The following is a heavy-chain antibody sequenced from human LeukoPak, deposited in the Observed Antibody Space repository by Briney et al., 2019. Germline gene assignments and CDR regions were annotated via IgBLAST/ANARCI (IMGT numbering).Heavy chain of an antibody. Sequence: PGGSLRLSCAASGFTFSSYSMNWVRQAPGKGLEWVSYISSSSSTIYYADSVKGRFTISRDNAKNSLYLQMNSLRAEDTAVYYCARWPGVFDYDRKNWFDPWGQGTLVTVSS. CDR3: ARWPGVFDYDRKNWFDP. CDR1: GFTFSSYS. CDR2: ISSSSSTI. D-gene: IGHD3-22*01. V-gene: IGHV3-48*04. J-gene: IGHJ5*02.